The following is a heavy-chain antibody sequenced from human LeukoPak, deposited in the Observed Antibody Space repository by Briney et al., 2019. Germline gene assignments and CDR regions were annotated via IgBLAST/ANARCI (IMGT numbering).Heavy chain of an antibody. CDR3: ARDRPKSGRIVVVPAAIRWFDP. V-gene: IGHV4-39*07. CDR2: IYYSGST. D-gene: IGHD2-2*02. Sequence: SETLSLTCTVSGGSISSSSCYWGWIRQPPGKGLEWIGSIYYSGSTYYNPSLKSRVTISVDTSKNQFSLKLSSVTAADTAVYYCARDRPKSGRIVVVPAAIRWFDPWGQGTLVTVSS. J-gene: IGHJ5*02. CDR1: GGSISSSSCY.